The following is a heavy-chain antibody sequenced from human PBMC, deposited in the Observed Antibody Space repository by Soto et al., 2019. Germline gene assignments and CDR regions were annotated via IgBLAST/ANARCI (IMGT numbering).Heavy chain of an antibody. D-gene: IGHD3-22*01. Sequence: PGGSLRLSCAASGFTFSSYSMNWVRQAPGKGLEWVSCISSSRSYIYYADSVKGRFSVSRDNAKNSLYLQVNSLRAEDTAVYYCARGTADYYDSSGYFEYWGQGTQVTVPQ. V-gene: IGHV3-21*06. CDR2: ISSSRSYI. CDR1: GFTFSSYS. J-gene: IGHJ4*02. CDR3: ARGTADYYDSSGYFEY.